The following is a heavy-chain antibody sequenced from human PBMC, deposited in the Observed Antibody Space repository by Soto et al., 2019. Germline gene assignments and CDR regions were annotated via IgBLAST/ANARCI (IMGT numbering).Heavy chain of an antibody. CDR2: ISWNSGNI. V-gene: IGHV3-9*01. CDR3: AINDRYFDL. Sequence: EVQPVESGGGLVQPGRSLRLSCAASGFGFGDYAMHWVRQGPGKGLEWVSGISWNSGNIGYAGSVKGRFTISRDNAKNSLYLQMNSLRTEDTALYYCAINDRYFDLWGRGTLVTVSS. J-gene: IGHJ2*01. D-gene: IGHD1-1*01. CDR1: GFGFGDYA.